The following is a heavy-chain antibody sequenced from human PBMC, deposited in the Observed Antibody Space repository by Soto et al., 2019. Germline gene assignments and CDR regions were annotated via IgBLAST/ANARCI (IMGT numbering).Heavy chain of an antibody. CDR2: IYSGGNA. V-gene: IGHV3-53*01. CDR1: GFTFSYYW. CDR3: ARDEDDSSGTSYWYFDL. D-gene: IGHD3-22*01. J-gene: IGHJ2*01. Sequence: PGGSLRLSCAASGFTFSYYWMHWVRQAPGKGLEWVSVIYSGGNAYYADSVKGRFTISRDNSKNTLYLQMNSLRAEDTAVYYCARDEDDSSGTSYWYFDLWGRGTLVTVSS.